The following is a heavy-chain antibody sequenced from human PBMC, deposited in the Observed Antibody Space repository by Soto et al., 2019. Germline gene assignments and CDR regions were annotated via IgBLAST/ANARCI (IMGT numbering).Heavy chain of an antibody. CDR1: GFTFSSYG. CDR2: IWYDGSNK. V-gene: IGHV3-33*01. Sequence: PGGSLRLSCAASGFTFSSYGMHWVRQAPGKGLEWAAVIWYDGSNKYYADSVKGRFTISRDNSKNTLYLQMNSLRAEDTAVYYCARSATIQALAGALTFLGFDYWGQGSLVTVSS. CDR3: ARSATIQALAGALTFLGFDY. D-gene: IGHD1-26*01. J-gene: IGHJ4*02.